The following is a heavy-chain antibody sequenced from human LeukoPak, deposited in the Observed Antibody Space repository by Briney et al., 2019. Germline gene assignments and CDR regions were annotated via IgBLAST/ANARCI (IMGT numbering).Heavy chain of an antibody. V-gene: IGHV1-69*04. D-gene: IGHD5-18*01. CDR1: GGTFSSSA. CDR2: IIPVLNIT. CDR3: AKDQGLTAPPPYGLDV. Sequence: SVKVSCKTSGGTFSSSAITWVRQAPGQGLEWMGRIIPVLNITTYAQKLQGRVTITADTSTSTVYMELSSLRSEETAVYYCAKDQGLTAPPPYGLDVWGQGTTVIVTS. J-gene: IGHJ6*02.